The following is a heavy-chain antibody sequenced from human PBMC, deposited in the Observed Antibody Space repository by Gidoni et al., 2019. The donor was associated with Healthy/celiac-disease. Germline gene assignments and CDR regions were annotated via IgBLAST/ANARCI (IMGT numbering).Heavy chain of an antibody. V-gene: IGHV3-21*01. D-gene: IGHD5-12*01. CDR1: GFPFSSYS. Sequence: EVQLVESGGGLVKPGGSLRLSCAASGFPFSSYSMNWVRQAPGKGLECVSSISSSSSYIYYADSVKGRFTISRDNAKNSLYLQMNSLRAEDTAVYYCARDGRDGYNYVTFDIWGQGTMVTVSS. CDR3: ARDGRDGYNYVTFDI. J-gene: IGHJ3*02. CDR2: ISSSSSYI.